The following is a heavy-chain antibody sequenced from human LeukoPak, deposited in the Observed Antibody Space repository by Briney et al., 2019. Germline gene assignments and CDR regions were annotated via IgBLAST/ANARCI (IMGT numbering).Heavy chain of an antibody. CDR2: ISSSSSTI. Sequence: GGSLRLSCAASGFTFSSYGMTWVRQAPGKGLEWVSYISSSSSTIYYADSVKGRFTISRDNAKNSLYLQLNSLRAEDTAVYYCAKTYYYDLQVFDYWGQGTLVTVSS. J-gene: IGHJ4*02. V-gene: IGHV3-48*01. D-gene: IGHD3-22*01. CDR3: AKTYYYDLQVFDY. CDR1: GFTFSSYG.